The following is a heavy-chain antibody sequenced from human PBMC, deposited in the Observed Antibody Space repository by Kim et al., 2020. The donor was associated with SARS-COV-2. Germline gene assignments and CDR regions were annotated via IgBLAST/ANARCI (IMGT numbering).Heavy chain of an antibody. Sequence: SVKVSCKTSGFTFSSSAVQWVRQPRGQRLEWIGWIVVGSGDTRYAQEFQDRVTITRDMSTTTAYMELSSLRSEDTAVYYCATLKGYYSGDSEFAMDVWGQGTTVAVSS. J-gene: IGHJ6*02. D-gene: IGHD4-17*01. V-gene: IGHV1-58*01. CDR2: IVVGSGDT. CDR1: GFTFSSSA. CDR3: ATLKGYYSGDSEFAMDV.